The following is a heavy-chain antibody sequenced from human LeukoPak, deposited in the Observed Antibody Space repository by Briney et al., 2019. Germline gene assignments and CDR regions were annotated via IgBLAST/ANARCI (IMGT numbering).Heavy chain of an antibody. D-gene: IGHD5-18*01. CDR3: ASPRRDTAMARAFDI. CDR1: GGTFSSYA. Sequence: ASVKVSCTASGGTFSSYAISWVRQAPGQGLEWMGGIIPIFGTANYAQKFQGRVTITADKSTSTAYMELSSLRSEDTAVYYCASPRRDTAMARAFDIWGQGTMVTVSS. V-gene: IGHV1-69*06. CDR2: IIPIFGTA. J-gene: IGHJ3*02.